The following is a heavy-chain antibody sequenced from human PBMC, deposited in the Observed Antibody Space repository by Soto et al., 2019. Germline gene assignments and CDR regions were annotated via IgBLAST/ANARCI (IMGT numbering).Heavy chain of an antibody. CDR3: ARDTCSGGSCCRWERYYGMDG. D-gene: IGHD2-15*01. V-gene: IGHV1-3*05. Sequence: QVQLVQSGAEEKKPGASVKVSCKASGYTFTSYAMHWVRQAPGQRLEWMGWINAGNGNTKYSQKFQGRVTITRDTSAXXAXMXXSSLRSEDTAVYYCARDTCSGGSCCRWERYYGMDGWGQGTKVTVSS. CDR2: INAGNGNT. CDR1: GYTFTSYA. J-gene: IGHJ6*02.